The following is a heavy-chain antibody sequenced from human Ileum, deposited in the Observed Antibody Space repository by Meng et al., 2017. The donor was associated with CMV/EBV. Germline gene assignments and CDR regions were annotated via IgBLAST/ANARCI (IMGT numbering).Heavy chain of an antibody. J-gene: IGHJ4*02. D-gene: IGHD3-16*02. CDR3: AKDRYTGYSYFDY. CDR2: IYSSGSSS. Sequence: GESLKISCAASGFTFRDYAMTWVRQAPGKGLEWVSLIYSSGSSSYYADSMKGRFTVSRDNSKNTLYLEMNSLRVEDTAVYYCAKDRYTGYSYFDYWGQGTLLTVSS. CDR1: GFTFRDYA. V-gene: IGHV3-23*03.